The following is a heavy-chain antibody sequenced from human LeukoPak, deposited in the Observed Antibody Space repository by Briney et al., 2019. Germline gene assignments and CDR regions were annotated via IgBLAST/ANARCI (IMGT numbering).Heavy chain of an antibody. J-gene: IGHJ4*02. V-gene: IGHV4-34*01. CDR2: INHTGST. CDR3: ARAPRGPGIDY. Sequence: SETLSLTCDVYGGSFSAYYWTWIRQPPGKGLEWIGEINHTGSTNHNPSLKSRLTISLDTSKNLFSLKLSSVTAADTAVYYCARAPRGPGIDYWGRGTLVAVSS. CDR1: GGSFSAYY.